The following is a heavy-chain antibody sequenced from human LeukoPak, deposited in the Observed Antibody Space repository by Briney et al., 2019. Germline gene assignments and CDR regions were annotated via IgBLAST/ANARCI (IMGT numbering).Heavy chain of an antibody. Sequence: GESLQISCKGSGYRFTSYWIGWGRQMPGKGLEWMGIIYPGDSDTRYSPSFQGQVTISADKSISTAYLQRSSLKASDTAMYYCARRYYYDSSGYYYVGFDDAFDIWGQGTMVTVSS. CDR3: ARRYYYDSSGYYYVGFDDAFDI. CDR1: GYRFTSYW. CDR2: IYPGDSDT. D-gene: IGHD3-22*01. V-gene: IGHV5-51*01. J-gene: IGHJ3*02.